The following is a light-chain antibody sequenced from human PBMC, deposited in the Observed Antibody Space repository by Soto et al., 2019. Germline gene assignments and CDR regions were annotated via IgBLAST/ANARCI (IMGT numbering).Light chain of an antibody. CDR2: NDS. J-gene: IGLJ3*02. CDR3: QVWDTRDHRGV. V-gene: IGLV3-21*02. Sequence: SYELTQPPSVSVAPGQTARITCGENNIGTKSVHWYQQKPGQAPVVVVYNDSDRPSGIPERFSGSNSGNTATLTISRVEAGDEADYYCQVWDTRDHRGVFGGGTKLTVL. CDR1: NIGTKS.